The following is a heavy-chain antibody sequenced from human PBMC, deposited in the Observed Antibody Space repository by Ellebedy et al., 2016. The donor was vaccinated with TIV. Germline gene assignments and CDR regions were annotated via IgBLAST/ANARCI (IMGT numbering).Heavy chain of an antibody. CDR1: GFTRTNTA. CDR3: AAPPTY. Sequence: AASVKVSCKASGFTRTNTASKCVRQARGHNPEWIGWTAVGGDKTHYAQKFQARVTITRDMSTSTAYMELSSLRSDDTAISYCAAPPTYWGQGTLVTVSS. CDR2: TAVGGDKT. J-gene: IGHJ4*02. V-gene: IGHV1-58*02.